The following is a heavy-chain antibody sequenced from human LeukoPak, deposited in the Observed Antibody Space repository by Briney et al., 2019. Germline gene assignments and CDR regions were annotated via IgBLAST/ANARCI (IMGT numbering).Heavy chain of an antibody. V-gene: IGHV3-23*01. CDR3: AKRTDYFDY. J-gene: IGHJ4*02. Sequence: PGGSLRLSCAASRFTFSSYAMSWVRQAPGKGLEWVSGISGSGDNTYYADSVKGRFTISRDNSKNALYVQVNSLGTEDTAAYYCAKRTDYFDYWGQGTLVTVSS. D-gene: IGHD1-14*01. CDR1: RFTFSSYA. CDR2: ISGSGDNT.